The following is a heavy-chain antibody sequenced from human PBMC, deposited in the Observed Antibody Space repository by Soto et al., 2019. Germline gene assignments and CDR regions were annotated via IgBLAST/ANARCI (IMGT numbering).Heavy chain of an antibody. CDR1: GFTFSSYA. D-gene: IGHD2-2*01. J-gene: IGHJ4*02. CDR2: ISGSGGST. V-gene: IGHV3-23*01. Sequence: PGGSLRPSCAASGFTFSSYAMSWVRQAPGKGLEWVSAISGSGGSTYYADSVKGRFTISRDNSKNTLYLQMNSLRAEDTAVYYCAKDPPGYCSSTSCLFFDYWGQGTLVTVSS. CDR3: AKDPPGYCSSTSCLFFDY.